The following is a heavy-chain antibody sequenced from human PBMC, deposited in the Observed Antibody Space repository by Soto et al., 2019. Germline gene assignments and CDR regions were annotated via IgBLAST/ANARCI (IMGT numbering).Heavy chain of an antibody. J-gene: IGHJ6*04. CDR1: GFTFSSYW. CDR2: IKQDGSEK. V-gene: IGHV3-7*01. Sequence: QLVESGGGLVQPGGSLRLSCAASGFTFSSYWMSWVRQAPGKGLEWVANIKQDGSEKYYVDSVKGRFTISRDNAKNSLYLQMNSLRAEDTAVYYCVRDDALRFSGVWGKGTTVTVSS. D-gene: IGHD3-3*01. CDR3: VRDDALRFSGV.